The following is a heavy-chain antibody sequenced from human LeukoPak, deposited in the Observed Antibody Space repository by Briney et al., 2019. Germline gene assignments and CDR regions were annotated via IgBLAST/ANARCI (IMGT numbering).Heavy chain of an antibody. CDR2: IYYSGST. CDR1: RGSISHYY. V-gene: IGHV4-59*01. CDR3: TRLTVPLRFDP. J-gene: IGHJ5*02. D-gene: IGHD2-2*01. Sequence: SETLSLTCTVSRGSISHYYWSWIRQPPGKGLEWIGYIYYSGSTNYNPSPKSRVTISVDTSKNQFSLKLSSVTAADTAVYYCTRLTVPLRFDPWGQGTLVTVSS.